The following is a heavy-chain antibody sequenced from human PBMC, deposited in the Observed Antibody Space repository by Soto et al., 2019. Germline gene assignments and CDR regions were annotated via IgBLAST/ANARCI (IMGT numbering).Heavy chain of an antibody. CDR2: ISYDGSNK. Sequence: SLRLSCAASGFTFSSYGMHWVRQAPGKGLEWVAVISYDGSNKYYADSVKGRFTISRDNSKNTLYLQMNSLRAEDTAVYYCAKDHSSGWYEYYFDYWGQGTLVTVSS. V-gene: IGHV3-30*18. CDR1: GFTFSSYG. J-gene: IGHJ4*02. CDR3: AKDHSSGWYEYYFDY. D-gene: IGHD6-19*01.